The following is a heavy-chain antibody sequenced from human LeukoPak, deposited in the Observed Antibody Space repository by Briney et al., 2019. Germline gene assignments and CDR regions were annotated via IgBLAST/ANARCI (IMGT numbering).Heavy chain of an antibody. V-gene: IGHV4-59*01. CDR1: GGSISSYY. D-gene: IGHD3-22*01. Sequence: KPSETLSLTCTVSGGSISSYYWSWIRQPPGKGLEWIGYIYYSGSTNYNPSLESRVTISVDTSKNQFSLKLSSVTAADTAVYYCARTMFFQDCRCYYHWYFDLWGRGTLVTVSS. J-gene: IGHJ2*01. CDR2: IYYSGST. CDR3: ARTMFFQDCRCYYHWYFDL.